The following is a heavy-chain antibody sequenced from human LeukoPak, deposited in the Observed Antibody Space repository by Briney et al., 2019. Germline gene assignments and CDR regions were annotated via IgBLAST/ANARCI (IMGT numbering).Heavy chain of an antibody. CDR1: GGSISSSSYY. D-gene: IGHD2-15*01. J-gene: IGHJ3*02. Sequence: SETLSLTCTVSGGSISSSSYYWGWIRQPPGKGLEGIGSIYYSGSTYYNPSLKSRVTISVDTSKNQFSLKLSSVTAADTAVYYCATNYCSGGSCYSEGAFDIWGQGTMVTVSS. CDR2: IYYSGST. CDR3: ATNYCSGGSCYSEGAFDI. V-gene: IGHV4-39*01.